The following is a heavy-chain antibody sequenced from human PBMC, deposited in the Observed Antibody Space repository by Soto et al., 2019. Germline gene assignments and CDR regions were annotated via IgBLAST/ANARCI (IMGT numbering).Heavy chain of an antibody. J-gene: IGHJ6*02. V-gene: IGHV3-21*06. CDR1: GFTFSRYS. CDR3: ASLGRHG. CDR2: IDSYSNFI. D-gene: IGHD3-16*01. Sequence: GPAKSGGSLRLSCAASGFTFSRYSMNWVRQAPGKGLEWVSSIDSYSNFIYYADSVKGRFTISRDNAKNSLYLQMNSLRAEDTAVYYCASLGRHGWGQGTTVTVSS.